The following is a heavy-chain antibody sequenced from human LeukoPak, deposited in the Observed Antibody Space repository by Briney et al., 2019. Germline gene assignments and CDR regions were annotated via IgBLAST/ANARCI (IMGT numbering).Heavy chain of an antibody. D-gene: IGHD6-13*01. CDR1: GYTFTGCY. V-gene: IGHV1-2*02. CDR3: ARDSIAAAGAFDY. J-gene: IGHJ4*02. Sequence: ASVKVSCKASGYTFTGCYMHWVRQAPGQGLEWMGWINPNSGGTNYAQKFQGRVTMTRDTSISTAYMELSRLRSDDTAVYYCARDSIAAAGAFDYWGQGTLVTVSS. CDR2: INPNSGGT.